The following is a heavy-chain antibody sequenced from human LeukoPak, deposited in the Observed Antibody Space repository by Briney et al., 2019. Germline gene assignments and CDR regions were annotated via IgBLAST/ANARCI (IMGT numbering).Heavy chain of an antibody. CDR1: GGTFSSYA. CDR2: IIPIFGTA. D-gene: IGHD3-10*01. V-gene: IGHV1-69*13. Sequence: GASVKVSCKASGGTFSSYAISWVRQAPGQGLEWMGGIIPIFGTANYAQKFQGRVTITADESTSTAYMELSSLRSEDTAVYYCARGITMVRGVIISPVGYFDYWGRGTLVTVSS. J-gene: IGHJ4*02. CDR3: ARGITMVRGVIISPVGYFDY.